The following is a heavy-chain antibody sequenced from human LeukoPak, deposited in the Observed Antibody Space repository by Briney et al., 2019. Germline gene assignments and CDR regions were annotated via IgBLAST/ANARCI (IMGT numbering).Heavy chain of an antibody. CDR1: GFTFDDYG. J-gene: IGHJ4*02. D-gene: IGHD5-18*01. CDR2: INWNGGST. V-gene: IGHV3-20*04. CDR3: ARVPGRGYSMYYFDY. Sequence: GGSLRLSCAASGFTFDDYGMSWVRQAPGKGLEWVSGINWNGGSTGYADSVKGRFTISRDNAKNSPYLQMNSLRAEDTALYYCARVPGRGYSMYYFDYWGQGTLVTVSS.